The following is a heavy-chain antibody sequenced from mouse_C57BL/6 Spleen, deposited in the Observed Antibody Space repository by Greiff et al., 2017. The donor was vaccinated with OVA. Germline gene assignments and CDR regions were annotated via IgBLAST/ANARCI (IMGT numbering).Heavy chain of an antibody. D-gene: IGHD2-3*01. J-gene: IGHJ2*01. CDR2: INPSNGGT. CDR3: ARDDGYYGGYFDY. Sequence: ESGTELVKPGASVKLSCKASGYTFTSYWMHWVKQRPGQGLEWIGNINPSNGGTNYNEKFKSKATLTVDKSSSTAYMQLSSLTSEDSAVYYCARDDGYYGGYFDYWGQGTTLTVSS. CDR1: GYTFTSYW. V-gene: IGHV1-53*01.